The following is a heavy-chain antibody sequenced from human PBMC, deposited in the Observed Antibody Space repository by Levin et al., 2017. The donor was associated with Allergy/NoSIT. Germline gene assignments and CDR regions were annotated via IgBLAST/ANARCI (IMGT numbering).Heavy chain of an antibody. Sequence: TGGSLRLSCAASGFTFSSYWMHWVRQAPGKGLVWVSRINSDGSSTSYADSVKGRFTISRDNAKNTLYLQMNSLRAEDTAVYYCARDGRQLVPFDYYYYYMDGWGKGTTVTVSS. CDR1: GFTFSSYW. V-gene: IGHV3-74*01. D-gene: IGHD6-6*01. CDR3: ARDGRQLVPFDYYYYYMDG. J-gene: IGHJ6*03. CDR2: INSDGSST.